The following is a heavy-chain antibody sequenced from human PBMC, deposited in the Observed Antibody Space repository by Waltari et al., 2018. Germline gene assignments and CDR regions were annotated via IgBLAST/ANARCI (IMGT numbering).Heavy chain of an antibody. CDR2: IYYSGNT. J-gene: IGHJ4*02. V-gene: IGHV4-39*07. D-gene: IGHD1-7*01. CDR1: SGAISSSGYY. CDR3: AKVWKNYRTDY. Sequence: QLQLQESGPGLVKPSATLSLPCTVSSGAISSSGYYWGWIRQPPGKGLEWMGSIYYSGNTYYNPSLKNRVTISVDTSKNQFSLKVTSVTAADTAVYYCAKVWKNYRTDYWGQGTLVTVSS.